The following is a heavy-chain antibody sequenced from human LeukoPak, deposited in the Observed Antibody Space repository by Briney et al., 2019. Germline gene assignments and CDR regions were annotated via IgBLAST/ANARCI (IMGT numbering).Heavy chain of an antibody. CDR1: GFTFSDYY. J-gene: IGHJ4*02. Sequence: TGGSLRLSCAASGFTFSDYYMTWIRQAPGKGLECLSYISSGAVTIYHADSVKGRFTISRDNAKNSLYLQMNSLRVEDTAVYYCVREKEPLAAAGTRGFEYWGQGPWSPSP. CDR2: ISSGAVTI. D-gene: IGHD6-25*01. CDR3: VREKEPLAAAGTRGFEY. V-gene: IGHV3-11*01.